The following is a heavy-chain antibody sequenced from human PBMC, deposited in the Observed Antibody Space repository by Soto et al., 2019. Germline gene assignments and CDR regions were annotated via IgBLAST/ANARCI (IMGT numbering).Heavy chain of an antibody. CDR3: ARVATGYSSGQSGYYGMDV. J-gene: IGHJ6*04. Sequence: QVQLVQSGAEVKKPGASVKVSCKASGYTFTSYDINWVRQATGQGLEWMGWINPNSGNTGYAQKFQGRVTMTRNTSISTAYMELSSLRSEDTAVYYCARVATGYSSGQSGYYGMDVWGKGTTVTVSS. D-gene: IGHD6-19*01. CDR2: INPNSGNT. CDR1: GYTFTSYD. V-gene: IGHV1-8*01.